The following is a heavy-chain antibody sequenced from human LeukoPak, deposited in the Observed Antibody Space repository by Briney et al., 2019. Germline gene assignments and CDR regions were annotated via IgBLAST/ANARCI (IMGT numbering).Heavy chain of an antibody. D-gene: IGHD2-2*01. V-gene: IGHV3-23*01. J-gene: IGHJ4*02. CDR3: AKDGVVIAALPDD. Sequence: GGSLRLSCAASGFTFSSYAMSWVRQAPGKGLEWVSGISGSGGSTYHADSVKGRFTISRDNSKNTLYLQMNSLRAEDTAVYYCAKDGVVIAALPDDWGQGTLVTVSS. CDR1: GFTFSSYA. CDR2: ISGSGGST.